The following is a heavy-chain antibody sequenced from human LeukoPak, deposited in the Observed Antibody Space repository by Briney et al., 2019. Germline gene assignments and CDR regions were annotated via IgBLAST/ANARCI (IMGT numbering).Heavy chain of an antibody. V-gene: IGHV4-59*08. J-gene: IGHJ6*02. Sequence: SETLSLTCTVSGGSISSYYWSWIRQPPGKGLEWIGYIYYSGSTNYNPSLKSRVTISVDTSKNQFSLKLSSVTAADTAVYYCAGGFGEGGYDYFYGMDVWGQGTTVTVSS. CDR3: AGGFGEGGYDYFYGMDV. CDR2: IYYSGST. D-gene: IGHD3-10*01. CDR1: GGSISSYY.